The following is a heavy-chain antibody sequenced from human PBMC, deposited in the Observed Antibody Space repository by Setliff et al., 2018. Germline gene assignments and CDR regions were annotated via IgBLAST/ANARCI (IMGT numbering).Heavy chain of an antibody. CDR3: ARSENYDFWSGYWRGYYFDY. V-gene: IGHV1-69*13. Sequence: ASVKVSCKASGGTFSSYAISWVRQAPGQGLEWMGGIIPIFGTANYAQKFQGRVTITADESTSTAYMELSSLRSEDTAVYYCARSENYDFWSGYWRGYYFDYWGQGTLVTVSS. D-gene: IGHD3-3*01. CDR1: GGTFSSYA. J-gene: IGHJ4*02. CDR2: IIPIFGTA.